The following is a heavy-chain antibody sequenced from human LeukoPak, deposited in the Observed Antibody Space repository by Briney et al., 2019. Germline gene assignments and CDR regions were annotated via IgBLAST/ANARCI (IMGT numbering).Heavy chain of an antibody. D-gene: IGHD5-12*01. J-gene: IGHJ4*02. V-gene: IGHV1-18*01. CDR3: ARRVNSGYDFDY. CDR2: ISAYNGNT. CDR1: GYTFTSYG. Sequence: ASVKVSCKASGYTFTSYGISWVRQAPGQGLEWMGWISAYNGNTNYAQKLQGRVTMITDTSTSTAYMELRSLRSDDTAVYYCARRVNSGYDFDYWGQGTLVTVSS.